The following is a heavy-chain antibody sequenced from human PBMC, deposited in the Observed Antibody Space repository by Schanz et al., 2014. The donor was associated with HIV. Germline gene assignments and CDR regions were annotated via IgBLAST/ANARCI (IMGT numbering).Heavy chain of an antibody. CDR3: ARGDILTGLYPYYFDS. D-gene: IGHD3-9*01. J-gene: IGHJ4*02. V-gene: IGHV1-2*02. Sequence: QVQLVQSGAEVKKPGASVKVSCKASGHTFTNYGISWVRQAPGQGLEWMGWINPNSGGTKFAQKFQGRLTVTRDTSISTAYMELRGLRPDDTAIYYCARGDILTGLYPYYFDSWGQGTLVTVSS. CDR1: GHTFTNYG. CDR2: INPNSGGT.